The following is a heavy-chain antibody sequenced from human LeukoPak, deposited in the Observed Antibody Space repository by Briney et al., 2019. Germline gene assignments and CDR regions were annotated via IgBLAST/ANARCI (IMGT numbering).Heavy chain of an antibody. J-gene: IGHJ6*03. CDR2: ISPYTGST. CDR3: AREGYCSSTSCYSGEYYYYYMDV. V-gene: IGHV1-18*01. D-gene: IGHD2-2*02. Sequence: ASVKVSCKASGYTFTNYGTTWVRQAPGQGLEWVGWISPYTGSTNYAQKLQDRFILTTDTSTNTAYLDLRSLRSDDTAVYYCAREGYCSSTSCYSGEYYYYYMDVWGKGTTVTVSS. CDR1: GYTFTNYG.